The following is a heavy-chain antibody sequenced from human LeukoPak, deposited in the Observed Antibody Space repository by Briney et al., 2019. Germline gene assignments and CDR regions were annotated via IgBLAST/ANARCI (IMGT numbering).Heavy chain of an antibody. CDR1: GLTVNNNY. J-gene: IGHJ4*02. CDR2: ISGSGDNT. CDR3: AKGSYYDSSGSFYFDY. D-gene: IGHD3-22*01. V-gene: IGHV3-23*01. Sequence: PGGSLRLSCAASGLTVNNNYMNWVRQAPGKGLEWVSGISGSGDNTYYADSVKGRFTISRDNSKNTLYVQVNSLGTEDTAAYYCAKGSYYDSSGSFYFDYWGQGTLVTVSS.